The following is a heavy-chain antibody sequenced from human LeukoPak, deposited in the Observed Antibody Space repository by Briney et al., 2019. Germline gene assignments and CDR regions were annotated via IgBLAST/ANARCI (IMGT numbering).Heavy chain of an antibody. CDR1: GFTFSSYA. D-gene: IGHD3-9*01. Sequence: QTGGSLRLSCAASGFTFSSYAMSWVRQAPGKGLEWVSAISGSGGSTYYADSVKGRFTISRDNSKNTLYLQMNSLRAEDTAVYYCASNVVKIRYFDSFDYWGQGTLVTVSS. J-gene: IGHJ4*02. V-gene: IGHV3-23*01. CDR2: ISGSGGST. CDR3: ASNVVKIRYFDSFDY.